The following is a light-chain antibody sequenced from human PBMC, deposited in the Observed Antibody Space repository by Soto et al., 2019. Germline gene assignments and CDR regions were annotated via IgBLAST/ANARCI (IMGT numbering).Light chain of an antibody. V-gene: IGKV1-5*01. CDR3: QQYNRYSWT. Sequence: DIQMTQSPSTLSASVGDRVTITCRASQSISSWLAWYQQKPGKAPKLLIYDASSLESGVPSRYSVSGSGTECTLTISSLQPDDFATYYCQQYNRYSWTFGQGTKVEIK. CDR1: QSISSW. J-gene: IGKJ1*01. CDR2: DAS.